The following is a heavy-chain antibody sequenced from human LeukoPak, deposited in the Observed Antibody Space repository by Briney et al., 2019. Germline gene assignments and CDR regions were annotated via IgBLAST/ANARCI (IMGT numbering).Heavy chain of an antibody. D-gene: IGHD3-10*01. Sequence: SETLSLTCTVSGGSISSSSYYWGWIRQPPGKGLEWIGSIYYSGSTYYNPSLKSRVTISVDTSKNQFSLKLSSVTAADTAVYYCARARWDLWFGELLGPHDAFDIWGQGTMVTVSS. CDR3: ARARWDLWFGELLGPHDAFDI. CDR1: GGSISSSSYY. J-gene: IGHJ3*02. V-gene: IGHV4-39*07. CDR2: IYYSGST.